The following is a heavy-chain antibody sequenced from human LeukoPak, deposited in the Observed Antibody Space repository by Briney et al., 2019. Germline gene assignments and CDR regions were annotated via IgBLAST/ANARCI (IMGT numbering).Heavy chain of an antibody. CDR3: TTDVYGDYVH. J-gene: IGHJ4*02. V-gene: IGHV3-49*04. D-gene: IGHD4-17*01. CDR1: GFTFGDYA. CDR2: IRSKAYGGTT. Sequence: GGSLRLSCTASGFTFGDYAMSWVRQAPGKGLEWVGFIRSKAYGGTTEYAASVKGRFTISRDDSKNTLYLQMNSLKTEDTAVYYCTTDVYGDYVHWGQGTLVAVSS.